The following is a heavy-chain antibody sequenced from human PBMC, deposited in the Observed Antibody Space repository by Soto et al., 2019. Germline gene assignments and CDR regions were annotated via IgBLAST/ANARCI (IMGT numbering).Heavy chain of an antibody. CDR3: ARQIAAGAFDY. V-gene: IGHV3-33*03. CDR1: GFNFSSYG. D-gene: IGHD6-13*01. Sequence: GGSLRLSCATSGFNFSSYGMHWVRQAPGKGLEWVALIWFDGENKFYADSVKGRFTVSRDSSNDTLSLQMTSLRGEDTAVYYCARQIAAGAFDYWGQGTLVTVSS. CDR2: IWFDGENK. J-gene: IGHJ4*02.